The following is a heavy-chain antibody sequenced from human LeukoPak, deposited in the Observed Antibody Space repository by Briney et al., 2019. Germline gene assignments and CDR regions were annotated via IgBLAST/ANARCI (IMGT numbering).Heavy chain of an antibody. CDR1: GFSFSSYT. D-gene: IGHD6-13*01. Sequence: GGSLRLSCAASGFSFSSYTMNWVRQAPGKGLEWVSSIRSSSSYIYYADSLKGRFTISRDNAKNSLYLQMNSLRAEDTAVYYCARDPQGYSSSWFDYWGQGILVTVSS. CDR3: ARDPQGYSSSWFDY. J-gene: IGHJ4*02. V-gene: IGHV3-21*01. CDR2: IRSSSSYI.